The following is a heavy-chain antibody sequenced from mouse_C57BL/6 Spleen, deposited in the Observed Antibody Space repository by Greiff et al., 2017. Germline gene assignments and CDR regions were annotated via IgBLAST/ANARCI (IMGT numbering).Heavy chain of an antibody. D-gene: IGHD1-1*01. CDR3: ASPGYGSSYWYFDV. V-gene: IGHV1-69*01. CDR1: GYTFTSYW. J-gene: IGHJ1*03. Sequence: QVQLQQPGAELVMPGASVKLSCKASGYTFTSYWMHWVKQRPGQGLEWIGEIDPSDSYTNYTQKFKGKSTLTVDKSSSTAYMQLSSLTSEDSAVYYCASPGYGSSYWYFDVWGTGTTVTVSS. CDR2: IDPSDSYT.